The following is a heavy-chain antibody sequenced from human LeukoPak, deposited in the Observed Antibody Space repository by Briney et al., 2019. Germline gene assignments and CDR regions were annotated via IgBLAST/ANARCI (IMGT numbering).Heavy chain of an antibody. J-gene: IGHJ4*02. V-gene: IGHV3-30*02. CDR1: GFTFSSYG. D-gene: IGHD3-22*01. CDR3: AKVMYYYDSSGYRAFDY. Sequence: GSLRLSCAASGFTFSSYGMHWVRQAPGKGLEWVAFIRYDGSNKYYADSVKGRFTISRDNSKNTLYLQMNSLRAEDTAVYYCAKVMYYYDSSGYRAFDYWGQGTLVTVSS. CDR2: IRYDGSNK.